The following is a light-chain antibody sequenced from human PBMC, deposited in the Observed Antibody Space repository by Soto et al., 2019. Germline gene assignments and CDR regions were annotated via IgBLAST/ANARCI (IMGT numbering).Light chain of an antibody. Sequence: QSALTQPPSASGSAGQSVTISCTGTSTDVGGYNYVSWYQQHPGKAPKLMIYEVSKRPSGVPVRFSGSKSGNTASLTVSGLQAEDEADYYCSSYAGNNIHYVFGTGTKVTVL. CDR3: SSYAGNNIHYV. CDR1: STDVGGYNY. CDR2: EVS. V-gene: IGLV2-8*01. J-gene: IGLJ1*01.